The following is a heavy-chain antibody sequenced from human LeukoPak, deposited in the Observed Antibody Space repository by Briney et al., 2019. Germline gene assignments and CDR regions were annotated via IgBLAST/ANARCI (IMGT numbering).Heavy chain of an antibody. CDR3: AKEKDRTIFGVVKPDS. CDR2: ISWDGGSP. Sequence: GGSLRLSCAASGFTFDDYAMHWVRHVPGKGLEWVSVISWDGGSPYYADSVKARFTISRDNSKNSLYLQMNSLRAEDTALYYCAKEKDRTIFGVVKPDSWGQGALVTVSS. D-gene: IGHD3-3*01. V-gene: IGHV3-43D*03. J-gene: IGHJ4*02. CDR1: GFTFDDYA.